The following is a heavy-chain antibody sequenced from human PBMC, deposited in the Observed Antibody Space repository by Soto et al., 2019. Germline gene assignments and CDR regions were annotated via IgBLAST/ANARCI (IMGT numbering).Heavy chain of an antibody. J-gene: IGHJ5*02. CDR3: ARDREVYYYGSGSYSPGDP. V-gene: IGHV1-18*01. CDR1: GYTFASYG. Sequence: ASVKVSCKASGYTFASYGISWVRQAPGQGLEWMAWISAYNGDTNYAQKLQGRVTMTTDTSTSTAYMELRSLRSDDTAVYYCARDREVYYYGSGSYSPGDPWGQGTLVTVSS. CDR2: ISAYNGDT. D-gene: IGHD3-10*01.